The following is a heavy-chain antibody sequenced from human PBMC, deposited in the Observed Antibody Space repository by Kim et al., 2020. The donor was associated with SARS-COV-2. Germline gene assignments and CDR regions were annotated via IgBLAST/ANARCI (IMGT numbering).Heavy chain of an antibody. CDR2: ISSSGDTT. V-gene: IGHV3-11*01. Sequence: GGSLRLSCAASRFTFSDYYMSWIRQASGKGLQWLSYISSSGDTTFYADSVKGRFTISRDNAKNSLYLQLSSLRAEDTAVYYCARVDYCSGGRCSDWVFTFDIWGQGTMVTVSS. J-gene: IGHJ3*02. CDR1: RFTFSDYY. D-gene: IGHD2-15*01. CDR3: ARVDYCSGGRCSDWVFTFDI.